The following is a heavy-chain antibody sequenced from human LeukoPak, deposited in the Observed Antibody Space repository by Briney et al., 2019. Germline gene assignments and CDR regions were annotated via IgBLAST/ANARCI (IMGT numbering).Heavy chain of an antibody. CDR2: IHYSGSS. Sequence: PSETLSLTCTVSGGSISSGSINSGEHYWSWMRQHPEKGLEWIGYIHYSGSSYYNPSLKSRVTISIDTSKNQFSLKVRSVTAADTAVYYCARRKEIPGAIHWFDPWGQGTLVTVSS. J-gene: IGHJ5*02. CDR3: ARRKEIPGAIHWFDP. V-gene: IGHV4-31*03. CDR1: GGSISSGSINSGEHY. D-gene: IGHD1-26*01.